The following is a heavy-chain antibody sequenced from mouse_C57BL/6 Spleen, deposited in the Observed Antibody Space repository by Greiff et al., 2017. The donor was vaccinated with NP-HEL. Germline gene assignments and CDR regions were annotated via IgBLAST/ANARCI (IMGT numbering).Heavy chain of an antibody. CDR1: GYTFTSYT. CDR2: INPSSGYT. D-gene: IGHD2-4*01. CDR3: ARGGDYDSNAWFAY. Sequence: VQLQQSGAELARPGASVKMSCKASGYTFTSYTMHWVKQRPGQGLEWIGYINPSSGYTKYNQKFKDKATLTADKSSSTAYMQLSSLTSEDSAVYYCARGGDYDSNAWFAYWGQGTLVTVSA. V-gene: IGHV1-4*01. J-gene: IGHJ3*01.